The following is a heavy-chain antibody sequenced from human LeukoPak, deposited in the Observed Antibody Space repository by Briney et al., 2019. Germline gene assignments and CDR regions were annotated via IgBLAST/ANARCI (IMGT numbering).Heavy chain of an antibody. J-gene: IGHJ6*03. D-gene: IGHD3-10*01. CDR2: VNHSGRT. V-gene: IGHV4-34*01. Sequence: SETLSLTCAVYGRSFSGYYWSWVRQPPGKGLEWMGEVNHSGRTSYNPSLKSRVTISADTSKNQFSLRMTSLTAADTAVYYCARGIRGVIITTNYYNMDVWGPGTTVTVSS. CDR3: ARGIRGVIITTNYYNMDV. CDR1: GRSFSGYY.